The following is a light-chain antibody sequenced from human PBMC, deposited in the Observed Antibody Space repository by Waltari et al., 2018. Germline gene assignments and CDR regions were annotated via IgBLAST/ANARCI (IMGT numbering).Light chain of an antibody. Sequence: EIVLTQSPATLSLSPGERATLSCRASQSVSSSLAWYQQKGGQAPRLPIYDASNRAAGIPARFSGSGSGTDFTLTISSLEPEDFTVYYCQHRSNWPSLTFGQGTRL. V-gene: IGKV3-11*01. J-gene: IGKJ2*01. CDR3: QHRSNWPSLT. CDR2: DAS. CDR1: QSVSSS.